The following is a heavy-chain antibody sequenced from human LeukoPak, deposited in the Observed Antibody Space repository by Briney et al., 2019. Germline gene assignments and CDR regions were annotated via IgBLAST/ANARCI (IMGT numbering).Heavy chain of an antibody. Sequence: GASVKVSCKASGYTFTSYGISWVRQAPGQGLEWMGWISAYNGNTNYAQKLQGRVTMTTDTSTSTAYMELRSLRSDDTAVYYCARIRAPTSSYDILTGYYNPRKITYYYYYMDVWGKGTTVTISS. V-gene: IGHV1-18*01. CDR3: ARIRAPTSSYDILTGYYNPRKITYYYYYMDV. CDR2: ISAYNGNT. J-gene: IGHJ6*03. D-gene: IGHD3-9*01. CDR1: GYTFTSYG.